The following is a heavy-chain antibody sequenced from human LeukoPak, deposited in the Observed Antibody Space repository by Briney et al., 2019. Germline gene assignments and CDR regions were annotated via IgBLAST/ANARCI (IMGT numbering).Heavy chain of an antibody. J-gene: IGHJ3*02. CDR3: TTGVVITTDDAFDI. D-gene: IGHD3-22*01. CDR1: GFTFSNAW. CDR2: IKSKTDGGTT. Sequence: GGSLRLSCAASGFTFSNAWMSWVRQAPGKGLEWVGRIKSKTDGGTTDYAAPVKGRFTISRDDSKNTLYLQMNSLKTEDTAVYYCTTGVVITTDDAFDIWGQGTMVTVSS. V-gene: IGHV3-15*01.